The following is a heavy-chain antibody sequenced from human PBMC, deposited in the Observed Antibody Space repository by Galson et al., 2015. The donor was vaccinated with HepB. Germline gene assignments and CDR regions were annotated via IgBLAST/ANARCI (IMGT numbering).Heavy chain of an antibody. CDR1: GYTFTSYG. Sequence: SVKVSCKASGYTFTSYGISWVRQAPGQGLEWMGWISAYNGNTNYAQKLQGRVTMTTDTSTSTAYMELRSLRSDDTAVYYCARGSYYDSSGYYYLIVSGEAHNWFDPWGQGTLVTVSS. CDR3: ARGSYYDSSGYYYLIVSGEAHNWFDP. CDR2: ISAYNGNT. J-gene: IGHJ5*02. V-gene: IGHV1-18*01. D-gene: IGHD3-22*01.